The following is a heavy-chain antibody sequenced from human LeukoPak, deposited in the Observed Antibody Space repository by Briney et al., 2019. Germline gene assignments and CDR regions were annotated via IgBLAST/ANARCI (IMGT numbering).Heavy chain of an antibody. CDR1: GFTFDDYA. Sequence: GGSLRLSCAASGFTFDDYAMHWVRQAPGKGLQWVSLISGDGSKTYYADSVKGRFTISRDNSKNTLYLQMSSLSAEDTAVYYCARTTTPHYYGSGSYALGYWGQGTLVTVPS. D-gene: IGHD3-10*01. CDR2: ISGDGSKT. J-gene: IGHJ4*02. V-gene: IGHV3-43*02. CDR3: ARTTTPHYYGSGSYALGY.